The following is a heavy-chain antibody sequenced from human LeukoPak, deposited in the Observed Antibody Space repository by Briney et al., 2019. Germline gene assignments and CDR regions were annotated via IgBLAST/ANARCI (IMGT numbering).Heavy chain of an antibody. J-gene: IGHJ4*02. D-gene: IGHD6-19*01. Sequence: GGSLRLSCAASGFTFNDYYMSWIRQAPGKGLEWVSYMSSSGSTIYYADSVRGRFTISRDNAKNSLYLQMNSLRAEDTAVYYCARESRQWLVLGGVDYWGQGTLVTVSS. CDR1: GFTFNDYY. V-gene: IGHV3-11*04. CDR3: ARESRQWLVLGGVDY. CDR2: MSSSGSTI.